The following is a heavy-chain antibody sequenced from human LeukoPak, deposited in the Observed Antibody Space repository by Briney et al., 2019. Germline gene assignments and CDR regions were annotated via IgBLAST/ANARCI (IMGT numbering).Heavy chain of an antibody. CDR3: ARHVLGTYYYGSGMPYYFDY. J-gene: IGHJ4*02. CDR1: GYSFTSYW. Sequence: GESLKISCKGSGYSFTSYWIGWVRQMPGKGLEWMGIIYPGDSDTRYSPSFQGQVTISADKSISTAYLQWSSLKASDTAMYYCARHVLGTYYYGSGMPYYFDYWGQGTLVTVSS. D-gene: IGHD3-10*01. V-gene: IGHV5-51*01. CDR2: IYPGDSDT.